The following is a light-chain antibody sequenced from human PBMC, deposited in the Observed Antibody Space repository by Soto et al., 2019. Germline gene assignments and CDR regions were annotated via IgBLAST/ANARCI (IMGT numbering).Light chain of an antibody. CDR1: QSVTGSH. CDR3: QQYGVSPPT. J-gene: IGKJ1*01. V-gene: IGKV3-20*01. CDR2: GAS. Sequence: EIVLTQSPGTLSLSPGERATLSCRASQSVTGSHLAWYQQRHGQAPSPLIYGASSRATGIPDRFSGSGSGTDFTLTITRLEPEDFAVYYCQQYGVSPPTFGQGTKVQ.